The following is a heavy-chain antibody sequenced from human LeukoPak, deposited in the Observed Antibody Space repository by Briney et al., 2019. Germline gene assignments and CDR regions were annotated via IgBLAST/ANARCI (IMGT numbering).Heavy chain of an antibody. CDR3: AKVKTPSRYCSSTSCGYYYGMDV. V-gene: IGHV3-23*01. CDR1: GFTFSSYA. Sequence: GGSLRLSCAASGFTFSSYAMSWVRQAPGKGLEWVSAISGSGGSTYYADSVKGRFTISRDNSKNTLYPQMNSLRAEDTAVYYCAKVKTPSRYCSSTSCGYYYGMDVWGQGTTVTVSS. J-gene: IGHJ6*02. CDR2: ISGSGGST. D-gene: IGHD2-2*01.